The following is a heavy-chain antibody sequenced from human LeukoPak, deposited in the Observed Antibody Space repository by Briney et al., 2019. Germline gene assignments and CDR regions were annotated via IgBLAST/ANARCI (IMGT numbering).Heavy chain of an antibody. D-gene: IGHD3-3*01. Sequence: TSETLSLTCTVSGGSISSYYWSWVRQAPGKGLEWVSAISGSGGSTYYADSVKGRFTISRDNSKNTLYLQMNSLRAEDTAVYYCAKEGAIFGVVLYYFDYWGQGTLVTVSS. CDR3: AKEGAIFGVVLYYFDY. J-gene: IGHJ4*02. CDR1: GGSISSYY. V-gene: IGHV3-23*01. CDR2: ISGSGGST.